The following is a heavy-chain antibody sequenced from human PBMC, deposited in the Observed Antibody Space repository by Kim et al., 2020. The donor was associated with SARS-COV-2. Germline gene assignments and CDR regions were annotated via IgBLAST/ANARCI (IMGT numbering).Heavy chain of an antibody. V-gene: IGHV5-51*01. CDR3: ARFLHRRDGYNPGFDY. D-gene: IGHD5-12*01. Sequence: GESLKISCKGSGYSFTSYWIGWVRQMPGKGLEWMGIIYPGDSDTRYSPSFQGQVTISADKSISTAYLQWSSLKASDTAMYYCARFLHRRDGYNPGFDYWGQEPWSPSPQ. J-gene: IGHJ4*01. CDR1: GYSFTSYW. CDR2: IYPGDSDT.